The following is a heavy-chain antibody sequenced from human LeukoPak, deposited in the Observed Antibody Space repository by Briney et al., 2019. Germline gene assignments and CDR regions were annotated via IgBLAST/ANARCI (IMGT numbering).Heavy chain of an antibody. CDR1: GFTFSSYA. CDR3: ATRGYSYGYAGFDY. D-gene: IGHD5-18*01. Sequence: PGGSLRLSCAASGFTFSSYAMHWVRQAPGKGLEWVAVISYDGSNKYYADSVKGRFTISRDNSKNTLYLQMNSLGAEDTAVYYCATRGYSYGYAGFDYWGQGTLVTVSS. V-gene: IGHV3-30*04. J-gene: IGHJ4*02. CDR2: ISYDGSNK.